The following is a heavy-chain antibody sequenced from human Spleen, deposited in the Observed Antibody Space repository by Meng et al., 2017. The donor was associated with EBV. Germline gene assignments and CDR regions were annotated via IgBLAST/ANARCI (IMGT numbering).Heavy chain of an antibody. V-gene: IGHV3-73*02. Sequence: RLVESGGGFAPPGASSRCSCEASGYTFSTSAVHLVRQVSGKGLEWVGRITTKASNYATAYVASVEGRFTVSRDDSTNTAYLRMNSLKTEDTAVYYCTNLDYWGQGILVTVSS. CDR3: TNLDY. CDR2: ITTKASNYAT. J-gene: IGHJ4*02. CDR1: GYTFSTSA.